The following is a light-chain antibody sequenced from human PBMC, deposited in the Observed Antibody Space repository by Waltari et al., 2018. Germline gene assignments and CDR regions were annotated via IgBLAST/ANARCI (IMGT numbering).Light chain of an antibody. J-gene: IGKJ5*01. V-gene: IGKV3-15*01. Sequence: EVVMTQSPATLSVFPGESATLSYRASQTVSSNLAWYQQRPGQAPRLLIFDASTRAPSVPARFSGSGSGTEFTLTIRSLQSEDSAVYYCQQYNRWPPIPFGQGTRLEIK. CDR2: DAS. CDR3: QQYNRWPPIP. CDR1: QTVSSN.